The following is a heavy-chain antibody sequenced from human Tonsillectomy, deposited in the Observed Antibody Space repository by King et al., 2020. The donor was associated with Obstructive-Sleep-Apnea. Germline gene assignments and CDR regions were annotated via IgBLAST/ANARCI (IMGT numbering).Heavy chain of an antibody. Sequence: QLVQSGAEVKKPGASVKVACKASGYTFTSYGISWVRQAPGHWLEGLGGIRAYHGNTKYAQKFQGRGTMTTDTSTSTAYMEPRSLRSDDTAVYFCVREGQQLDLDYWGQGTLVTVSS. D-gene: IGHD6-13*01. CDR3: VREGQQLDLDY. CDR2: IRAYHGNT. J-gene: IGHJ4*02. V-gene: IGHV1-18*01. CDR1: GYTFTSYG.